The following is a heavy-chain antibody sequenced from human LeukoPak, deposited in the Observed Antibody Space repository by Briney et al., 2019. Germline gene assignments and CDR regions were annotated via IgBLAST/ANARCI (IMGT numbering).Heavy chain of an antibody. Sequence: HLQTLSLTCAISGDSVSSNNGAWNWIRQSPWRGLEWLGRTYYRSKWYNDYAGSLMSRLTISPDTSKNQFSLQLYSVTPEDTAVYYCARDVGTTGWHTFDYWGQGTLVTVSS. J-gene: IGHJ4*02. CDR3: ARDVGTTGWHTFDY. CDR2: TYYRSKWYN. V-gene: IGHV6-1*01. CDR1: GDSVSSNNGA. D-gene: IGHD3-9*01.